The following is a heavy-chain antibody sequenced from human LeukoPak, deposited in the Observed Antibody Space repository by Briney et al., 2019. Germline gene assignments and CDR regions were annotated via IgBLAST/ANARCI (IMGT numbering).Heavy chain of an antibody. V-gene: IGHV4-61*02. J-gene: IGHJ6*04. CDR3: ARDIEWAYGMDV. D-gene: IGHD1-26*01. Sequence: SQTLSLTCSVSGGSISSGSYYWNWIRQPAGKGLEWIGRIHTSGSTSYNPSLKSRVTISVDTSKNQFSLKLSSVTAADTAIYYCARDIEWAYGMDVWGKGTTVTVSS. CDR2: IHTSGST. CDR1: GGSISSGSYY.